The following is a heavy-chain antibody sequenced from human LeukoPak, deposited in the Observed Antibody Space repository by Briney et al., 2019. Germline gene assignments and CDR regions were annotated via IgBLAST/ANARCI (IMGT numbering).Heavy chain of an antibody. CDR1: GFTFSSYA. J-gene: IGHJ4*02. CDR3: ARVLDDYGGNFLMGY. V-gene: IGHV3-30*04. CDR2: ISYDGSNK. D-gene: IGHD4-23*01. Sequence: PGGSLRLSCAASGFTFSSYAMHWVRQAPGKGLEWVAVISYDGSNKYYADSVKGRFTISRDNSKNTLYLQMNSLRAEDTAVYYCARVLDDYGGNFLMGYWGQGTLVTVSS.